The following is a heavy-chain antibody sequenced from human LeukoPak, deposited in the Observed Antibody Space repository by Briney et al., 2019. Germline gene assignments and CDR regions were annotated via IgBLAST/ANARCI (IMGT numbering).Heavy chain of an antibody. D-gene: IGHD5-12*01. Sequence: PGGSLRLSCAASGFTFSNYVMSWVRQVPGKGLEWVSTISGSGGNTFCADSVKGRFTISRDNSKDTLYLQMDSLRADDTAIYYCAKERPSRWLRLTCYFDYWGQGTLVTVSS. CDR1: GFTFSNYV. CDR2: ISGSGGNT. CDR3: AKERPSRWLRLTCYFDY. V-gene: IGHV3-23*01. J-gene: IGHJ4*02.